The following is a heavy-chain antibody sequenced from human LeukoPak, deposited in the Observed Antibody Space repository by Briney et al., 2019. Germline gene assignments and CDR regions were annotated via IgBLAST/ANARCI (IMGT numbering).Heavy chain of an antibody. V-gene: IGHV3-23*01. J-gene: IGHJ6*02. CDR2: ISGSGGST. CDR3: ARDLPGFGELFGMDV. CDR1: GFTFSSYA. Sequence: GGSLRLSCAASGFTFSSYAMSWVRQAPGKGLEWVSAISGSGGSTYYADSVKGRFTISRDNSKNTLYLQMNSLRAEDTAVYYCARDLPGFGELFGMDVWGQGTTVTVSS. D-gene: IGHD3-10*01.